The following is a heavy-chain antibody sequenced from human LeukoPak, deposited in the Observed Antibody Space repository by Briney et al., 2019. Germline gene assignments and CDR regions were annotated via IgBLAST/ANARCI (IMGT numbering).Heavy chain of an antibody. J-gene: IGHJ6*03. V-gene: IGHV1-8*01. CDR1: GYTFTSYD. D-gene: IGHD3-9*01. CDR3: ARAPSALRYFDWHSGYYYYYMDV. Sequence: ASVKVSCKASGYTFTSYDINWVRQATGQGLEWMGWMNPNSGNTGYAQKFQGRVTMTRNTSISTAYMELSSLRSEDTAVYYCARAPSALRYFDWHSGYYYYYMDVWGKGTTVTISS. CDR2: MNPNSGNT.